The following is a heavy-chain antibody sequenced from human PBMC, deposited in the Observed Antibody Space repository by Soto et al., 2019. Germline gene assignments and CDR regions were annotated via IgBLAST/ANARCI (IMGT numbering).Heavy chain of an antibody. CDR2: ISGSGGST. CDR1: GFTFSSYA. Sequence: GGSLRLSCAASGFTFSSYAMSWVRQAPGKGLEWVSAISGSGGSTYYADSVKGRFTISRDNSKNTLYLQMNSLRAEDTAVYYCAKDGGSSWHIMYYYYGMDVWGQGTTVTVSS. D-gene: IGHD6-13*01. J-gene: IGHJ6*02. CDR3: AKDGGSSWHIMYYYYGMDV. V-gene: IGHV3-23*01.